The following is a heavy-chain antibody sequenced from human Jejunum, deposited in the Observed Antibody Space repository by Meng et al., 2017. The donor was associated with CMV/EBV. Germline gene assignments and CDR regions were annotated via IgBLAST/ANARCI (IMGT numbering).Heavy chain of an antibody. V-gene: IGHV3-23*01. D-gene: IGHD3-22*01. J-gene: IGHJ4*02. CDR2: VRQTGART. CDR1: GFTFSSYA. Sequence: ASGFTFSSYAMSWVRQAPGKGLEWVSAVRQTGARTYYADSVKGRFTISRDNSKNTLYLQLTSLRAEDTAVYYCAKENSDSSGFDLDYWGQGTLVTVSS. CDR3: AKENSDSSGFDLDY.